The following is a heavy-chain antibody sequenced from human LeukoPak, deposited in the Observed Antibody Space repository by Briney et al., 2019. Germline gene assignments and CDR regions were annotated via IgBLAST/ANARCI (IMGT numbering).Heavy chain of an antibody. Sequence: GGSLRLSCVASGLTITNNWMYWVRQAPGRGLVWVSRIKNDESTAVYADSVKGRFTISRDNAKNTLYLQMNSLRVEDTAVYYCATVFKGSSLEDYWGQGTRVTVSS. V-gene: IGHV3-74*03. CDR3: ATVFKGSSLEDY. CDR2: IKNDESTA. J-gene: IGHJ4*02. CDR1: GLTITNNW. D-gene: IGHD1-26*01.